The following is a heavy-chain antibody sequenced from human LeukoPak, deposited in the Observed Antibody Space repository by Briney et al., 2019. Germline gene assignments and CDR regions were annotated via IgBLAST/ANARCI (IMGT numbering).Heavy chain of an antibody. Sequence: PSETLSLTCTVSGGSISSGGYYWSWIRQHPGEGLEWIGYIYYSGSTYYNPSLKSRVTISVDTSKNQFSLKLSSVTAADTAVYYCAREHYDSTRFDYWGQGTLVTVSS. V-gene: IGHV4-31*03. J-gene: IGHJ4*02. CDR1: GGSISSGGYY. CDR3: AREHYDSTRFDY. D-gene: IGHD3-22*01. CDR2: IYYSGST.